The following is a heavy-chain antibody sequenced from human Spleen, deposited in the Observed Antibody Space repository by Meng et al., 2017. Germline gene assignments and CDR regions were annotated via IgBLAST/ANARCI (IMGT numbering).Heavy chain of an antibody. Sequence: GESLKISCAASGFTFSSYGMHWVRQAPGKGLEWVAVIWYDGSNKYYADSVKGRFTISRDNSKNTLYLQMNSLRAEDTAVYYCARETLRGFDYWGQGTLVTVSS. V-gene: IGHV3-33*01. CDR3: ARETLRGFDY. CDR2: IWYDGSNK. D-gene: IGHD3-3*01. CDR1: GFTFSSYG. J-gene: IGHJ4*02.